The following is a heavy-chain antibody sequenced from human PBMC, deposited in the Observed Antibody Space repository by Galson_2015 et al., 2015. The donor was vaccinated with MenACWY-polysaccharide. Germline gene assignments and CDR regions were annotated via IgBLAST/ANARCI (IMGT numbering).Heavy chain of an antibody. V-gene: IGHV1-69*13. D-gene: IGHD3-22*01. CDR3: ARPLVMTVGDGMDV. Sequence: SVKVSCKASGGTFSREAISWVRQAPGQGLEWIGGIIPIFNTANYAQKFRGRLTITADESTNTAYMELNSLRSDDTAVYYCARPLVMTVGDGMDVWGQGTTVAVSS. CDR2: IIPIFNTA. CDR1: GGTFSREA. J-gene: IGHJ6*02.